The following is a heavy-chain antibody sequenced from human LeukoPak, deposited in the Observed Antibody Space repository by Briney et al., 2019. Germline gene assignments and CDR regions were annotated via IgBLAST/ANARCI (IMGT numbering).Heavy chain of an antibody. CDR3: AKVVSGGGNYVMDV. Sequence: PGGSLRLSCAASGFNVNNNYMSWVRQAPGKGLECDSVMYSGGSTKYADSVKGRFTISRHNSENTLYLQLSSLRVEDTAVYYCAKVVSGGGNYVMDVWGQGTTVTVSS. CDR1: GFNVNNNY. CDR2: MYSGGST. V-gene: IGHV3-53*04. D-gene: IGHD2-15*01. J-gene: IGHJ6*02.